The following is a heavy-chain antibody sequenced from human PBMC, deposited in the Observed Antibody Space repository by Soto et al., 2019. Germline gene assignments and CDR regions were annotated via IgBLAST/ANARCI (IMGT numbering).Heavy chain of an antibody. D-gene: IGHD4-17*01. CDR2: ISYDGSNK. J-gene: IGHJ3*02. CDR3: ARSLYGIDAFDI. V-gene: IGHV3-30*03. CDR1: GFTFSSYG. Sequence: GGSLRLSCAASGFTFSSYGMHWVRQAPGRGLEWVAVISYDGSNKYYADSVKGRFTISRDNAKNSLYLQMNSLRAEDTAVYYCARSLYGIDAFDIWGQGTMVTVSS.